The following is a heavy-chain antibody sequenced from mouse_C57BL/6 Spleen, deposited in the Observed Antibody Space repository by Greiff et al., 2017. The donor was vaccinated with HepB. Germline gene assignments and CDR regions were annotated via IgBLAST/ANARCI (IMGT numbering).Heavy chain of an antibody. CDR3: ARSGNFSYYAMDY. CDR1: GYTFTDYY. CDR2: INPNNGGT. D-gene: IGHD2-1*01. Sequence: EVQLQQSGPELVKPGASVKISCKASGYTFTDYYMNWVKQSHGKSLEWIGDINPNNGGTSYNQKFKGKATLTVDKSSSTAYMELRSLTSEDSAVYYCARSGNFSYYAMDYWGQGTSVTVSS. J-gene: IGHJ4*01. V-gene: IGHV1-26*01.